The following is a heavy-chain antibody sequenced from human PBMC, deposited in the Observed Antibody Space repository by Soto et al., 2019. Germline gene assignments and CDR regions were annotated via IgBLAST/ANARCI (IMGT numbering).Heavy chain of an antibody. CDR1: GGSFSDYY. D-gene: IGHD6-19*01. J-gene: IGHJ4*02. V-gene: IGHV3-23*01. Sequence: LTCAVYGGSFSDYYWSWVRQAPGKGLEWVSISSASGRSRYHADSVKGRFTISRDNSKNTLYLHMTNLRAEDTAVYYCAKDGNWLDVYFDVWGQGTPVTVSS. CDR2: SSASGRSR. CDR3: AKDGNWLDVYFDV.